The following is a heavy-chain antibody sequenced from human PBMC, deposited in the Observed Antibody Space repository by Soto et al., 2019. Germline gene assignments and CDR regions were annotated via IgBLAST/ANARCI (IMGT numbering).Heavy chain of an antibody. D-gene: IGHD2-21*02. V-gene: IGHV1-18*01. CDR1: GYTFTSYG. Sequence: ASVKVSCKASGYTFTSYGISWVRQAPGQGLEWMGWISAYNGNTDYAQKLQGRVTMTTDTSTSTAYMELRSLRSDDTAVYYCARSTGFRPMVVTGDDYWGQGTLVTVSS. CDR3: ARSTGFRPMVVTGDDY. CDR2: ISAYNGNT. J-gene: IGHJ4*02.